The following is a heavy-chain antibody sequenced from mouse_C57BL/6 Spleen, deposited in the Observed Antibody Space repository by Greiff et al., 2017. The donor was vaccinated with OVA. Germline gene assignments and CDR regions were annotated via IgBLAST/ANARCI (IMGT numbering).Heavy chain of an antibody. CDR3: TPATYCYGSSYFDD. Sequence: VQLKESGAELVRPGASVKLSCTASGFNFKDDYMHWVKQRPEQGLEWIGWIDPENGDTEYASKFQGKATITAATSSHTAYLQLSSMTSEDAAVYYCTPATYCYGSSYFDDWGKGTTLTVSS. D-gene: IGHD1-1*01. V-gene: IGHV14-4*01. CDR2: IDPENGDT. J-gene: IGHJ2*01. CDR1: GFNFKDDY.